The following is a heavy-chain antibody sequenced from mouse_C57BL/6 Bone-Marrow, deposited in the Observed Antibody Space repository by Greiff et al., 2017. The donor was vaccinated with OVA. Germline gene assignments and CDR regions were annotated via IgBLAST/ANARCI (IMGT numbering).Heavy chain of an antibody. D-gene: IGHD2-5*01. J-gene: IGHJ1*03. CDR1: GYTFTSYW. V-gene: IGHV1-53*01. CDR3: ARNSNWYFDV. Sequence: QVQLQQPGTELVKPGASVKLSCKASGYTFTSYWMHWVKQRPGPGLEWIGNINPRNGGTNYNEKLTSQATLTVDKSSSTAYMQLSGLTSEDSAVYYCARNSNWYFDVGGTGTTVTVSS. CDR2: INPRNGGT.